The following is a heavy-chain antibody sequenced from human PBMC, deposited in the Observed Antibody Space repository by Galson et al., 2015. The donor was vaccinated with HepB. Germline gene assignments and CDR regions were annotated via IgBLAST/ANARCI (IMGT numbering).Heavy chain of an antibody. Sequence: QSGAEVKKPGESLRISCKGSGYSFTSYWISWVRQMPGKGLEWMGRIDPSDSYTNYSPSFQGHVTISADKSISTAYLQWSSLKASDTAMYYCARRRSYGDSYWYFDLWGRGTLVTVSS. CDR3: ARRRSYGDSYWYFDL. CDR2: IDPSDSYT. CDR1: GYSFTSYW. V-gene: IGHV5-10-1*01. J-gene: IGHJ2*01. D-gene: IGHD4-17*01.